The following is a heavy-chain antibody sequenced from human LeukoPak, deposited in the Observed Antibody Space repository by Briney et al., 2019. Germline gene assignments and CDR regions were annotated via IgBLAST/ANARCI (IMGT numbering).Heavy chain of an antibody. V-gene: IGHV4-59*01. CDR1: GGSISSYY. J-gene: IGHJ4*02. CDR3: AREVGYCSGGSCYSYFDY. CDR2: IYYSGST. Sequence: PSETLSLTCTISGGSISSYYWSWIRQPPGKGLEWIGYIYYSGSTNYNASLTNRVTISVDTSKNQFSLKLSSVTAADTAVYYCAREVGYCSGGSCYSYFDYWGQGTLVTVSS. D-gene: IGHD2-15*01.